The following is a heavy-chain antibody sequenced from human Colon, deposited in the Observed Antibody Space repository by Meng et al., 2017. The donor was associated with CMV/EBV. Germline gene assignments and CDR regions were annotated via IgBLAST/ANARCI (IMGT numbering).Heavy chain of an antibody. V-gene: IGHV3-73*01. CDR2: IRSKPNSYAT. CDR3: ASDILTGYHDY. CDR1: GFSFSGSA. J-gene: IGHJ4*02. D-gene: IGHD3-9*01. Sequence: GGSLRLSCAASGFSFSGSAMHWVRQASGKGLEWVGLIRSKPNSYATAYAASVKGRFTISRDDSKDTAYLQMNSLKTEDTAVYYCASDILTGYHDYWGQGTRVTVSS.